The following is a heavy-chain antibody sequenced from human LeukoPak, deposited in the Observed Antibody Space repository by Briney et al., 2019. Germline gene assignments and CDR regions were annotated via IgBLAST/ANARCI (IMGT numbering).Heavy chain of an antibody. D-gene: IGHD6-25*01. CDR3: ARDAGGKPPFDS. CDR1: GFTFSSYA. Sequence: PGRSLRLSCAASGFTFSSYAMHWVRQAPGKGLEWVAVISYDGSNKYYADSVKGRFTISRDNSKNTLYLQMNSLRAEDTAVYYCARDAGGKPPFDSSGQGTLVTVSS. V-gene: IGHV3-30*04. J-gene: IGHJ4*01. CDR2: ISYDGSNK.